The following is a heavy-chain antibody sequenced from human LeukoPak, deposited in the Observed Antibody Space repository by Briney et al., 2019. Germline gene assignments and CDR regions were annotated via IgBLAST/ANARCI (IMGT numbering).Heavy chain of an antibody. Sequence: PSETLSLTCTVTGDSISSYYWRWIRQPAGKGLEWIGRIYASGSTNYNPSLKSRVTISVDKSKNQVSLKLSSVTAADTAVYYCARTVSSYNWYFDLWGRGTLVTVSS. J-gene: IGHJ2*01. CDR2: IYASGST. V-gene: IGHV4-4*07. CDR3: ARTVSSYNWYFDL. D-gene: IGHD4-11*01. CDR1: GDSISSYY.